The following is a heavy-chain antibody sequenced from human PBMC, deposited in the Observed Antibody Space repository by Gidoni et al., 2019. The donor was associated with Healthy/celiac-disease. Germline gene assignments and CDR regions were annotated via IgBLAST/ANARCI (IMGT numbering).Heavy chain of an antibody. CDR3: ARANYVWGSYRRYFDY. J-gene: IGHJ4*02. CDR1: GGSFSGYY. D-gene: IGHD3-16*02. V-gene: IGHV4-34*01. CDR2: INHSGST. Sequence: QVQLQQWGAGLLKPSETLSLTCAVYGGSFSGYYWSWIRQPPGKGLEWIGEINHSGSTNYNPSLKSRVTISVDTSKNQFSLKLSSVTAADTAVYYCARANYVWGSYRRYFDYWGQGTLVTVSS.